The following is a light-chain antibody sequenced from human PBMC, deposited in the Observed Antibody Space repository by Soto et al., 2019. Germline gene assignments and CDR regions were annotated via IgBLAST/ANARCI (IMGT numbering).Light chain of an antibody. V-gene: IGLV1-40*01. J-gene: IGLJ1*01. CDR3: QSYDSSLSALYV. Sequence: QSVLTQPPSVSGAPWQRVTISCTGSSSNIGAGYDVHWYQHLPGTAPKLLIYGNSNRPSGVPDRFSGSKSGTSASLAITGLQAEDEADYYCQSYDSSLSALYVFGTGTKVTVL. CDR1: SSNIGAGYD. CDR2: GNS.